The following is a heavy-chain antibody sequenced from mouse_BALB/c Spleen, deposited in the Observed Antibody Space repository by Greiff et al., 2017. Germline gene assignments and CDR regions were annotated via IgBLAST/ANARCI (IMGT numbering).Heavy chain of an antibody. Sequence: QVQLQQSGAELVRPGTSVKVSCKASGYAFTNYLIEWVKQRPGQGLEWIGVINPGSGGTNYNEKFKGKATLTADKSSSTAYMQLSSLTSDDSAVYFCARSGVRQEGPWFAYWGQGTLVTVSA. CDR3: ARSGVRQEGPWFAY. CDR2: INPGSGGT. V-gene: IGHV1-54*01. J-gene: IGHJ3*01. D-gene: IGHD2-14*01. CDR1: GYAFTNYL.